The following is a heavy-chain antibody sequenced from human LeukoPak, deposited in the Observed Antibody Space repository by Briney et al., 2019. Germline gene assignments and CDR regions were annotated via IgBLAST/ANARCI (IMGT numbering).Heavy chain of an antibody. D-gene: IGHD5-18*01. J-gene: IGHJ4*02. CDR3: ARIYSYGRYYFDY. CDR2: MNPNSGNT. CDR1: GYTFTSYD. Sequence: ASVKVSCKASGYTFTSYDINWVRQATGQGLEWMGWMNPNSGNTGYAQKFQGRVTMTRNTSISTAYMEPSSLRSEDTAVYYCARIYSYGRYYFDYWGQGTLVTVSS. V-gene: IGHV1-8*01.